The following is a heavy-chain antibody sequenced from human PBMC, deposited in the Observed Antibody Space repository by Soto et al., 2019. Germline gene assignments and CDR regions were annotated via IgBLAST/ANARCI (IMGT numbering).Heavy chain of an antibody. CDR1: GFTFINYA. J-gene: IGHJ2*01. CDR2: TSGGGDVA. CDR3: VKKSIGTVTNPVYWSFDL. Sequence: EVQLLESGGGLIQPGGSLRLSCTASGFTFINYAMNWVRQAPGKGLEWVSGTSGGGDVAFYADSVKGRFAISRDNSKNTLSLQMNSLRAEDTDLYYCVKKSIGTVTNPVYWSFDLWGRGTLVTVSS. D-gene: IGHD4-17*01. V-gene: IGHV3-23*01.